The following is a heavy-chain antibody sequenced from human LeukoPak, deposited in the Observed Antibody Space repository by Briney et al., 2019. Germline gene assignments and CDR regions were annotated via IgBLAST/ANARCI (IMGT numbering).Heavy chain of an antibody. CDR1: GRSISSYH. D-gene: IGHD2-15*01. J-gene: IGHJ5*02. CDR3: ARGVVAARFWFDP. V-gene: IGHV4-59*01. Sequence: SETLSLTCTVSGRSISSYHWSCIPQPPGKGQERIGYFYYSRSTNYNPPLKSRVTISVVTSKNQFSLRLSSVTAADTAVYYCARGVVAARFWFDPWGQGALVTVSS. CDR2: FYYSRST.